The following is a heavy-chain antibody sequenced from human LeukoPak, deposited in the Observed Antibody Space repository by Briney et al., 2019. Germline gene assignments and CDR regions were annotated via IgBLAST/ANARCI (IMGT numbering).Heavy chain of an antibody. J-gene: IGHJ6*02. V-gene: IGHV3-23*01. CDR1: GFTFSSYA. D-gene: IGHD6-13*01. Sequence: PGGSLRLSCAASGFTFSSYAMSWVRQAPGKGLEWVPAISGSGGSTYSADSVKGRFTISRDNSKNTLYLQMNSLRAEDTAVYYCAIETPYSSSWPDYYYYGMDVWGQGTTVTVSS. CDR3: AIETPYSSSWPDYYYYGMDV. CDR2: ISGSGGST.